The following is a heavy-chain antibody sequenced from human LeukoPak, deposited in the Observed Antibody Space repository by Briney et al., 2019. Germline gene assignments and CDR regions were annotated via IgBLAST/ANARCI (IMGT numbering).Heavy chain of an antibody. Sequence: SETLSLTCTVSGGSISSSSYYWGWIRQPPGKGLEWIGSIYYSGSTYYNPSLKSRVTISVDTSKNQFSLKLSSVTAADTAVYYCARDRDSSGWTEYFQHWGQGTLVTVSS. CDR1: GGSISSSSYY. D-gene: IGHD6-19*01. CDR3: ARDRDSSGWTEYFQH. J-gene: IGHJ1*01. CDR2: IYYSGST. V-gene: IGHV4-39*07.